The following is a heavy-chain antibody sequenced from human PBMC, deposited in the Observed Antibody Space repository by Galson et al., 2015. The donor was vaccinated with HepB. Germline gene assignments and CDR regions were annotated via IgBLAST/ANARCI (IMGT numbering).Heavy chain of an antibody. D-gene: IGHD3-9*01. Sequence: SVKVSCKASGGTFSSYAISWVRQTPGQGLEWMGGIIPIFGTANYAQKFQGRVTITADESTSTAYMELSSLRSEGTAVYYCARESSQWRYFDWLLSSRSLEKYNWFDPWGQGTLVTVSS. CDR3: ARESSQWRYFDWLLSSRSLEKYNWFDP. J-gene: IGHJ5*02. V-gene: IGHV1-69*13. CDR1: GGTFSSYA. CDR2: IIPIFGTA.